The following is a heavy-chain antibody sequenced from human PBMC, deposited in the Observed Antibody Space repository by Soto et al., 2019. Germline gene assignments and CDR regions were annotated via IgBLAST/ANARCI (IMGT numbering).Heavy chain of an antibody. Sequence: QVQLVQSGAEVKKPESSVKVSCKAPGGTFSTYAISWVRQAPGQGLEWMGGIIPMFGTANYAQRFQDRVTITADESMTTVYMELSSLRSEDTAVYFCASGIQLWLRRINNGYSGWGQGTLVTVSS. D-gene: IGHD5-18*01. J-gene: IGHJ4*02. CDR3: ASGIQLWLRRINNGYSG. CDR2: IIPMFGTA. CDR1: GGTFSTYA. V-gene: IGHV1-69*12.